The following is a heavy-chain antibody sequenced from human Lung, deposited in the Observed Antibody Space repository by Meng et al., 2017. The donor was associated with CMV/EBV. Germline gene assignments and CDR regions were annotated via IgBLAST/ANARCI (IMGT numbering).Heavy chain of an antibody. V-gene: IGHV7-4-1*01. D-gene: IGHD6-19*01. CDR2: ININTGNP. CDR1: GYTFTSSS. CDR3: ARGNGWRFDY. Sequence: VQLVQSASELKKSGDSVKVSCQAAGYTFTSSSMNWVRHAPGQGLEWMGWININTGNPTYAQGFTGRFVFSLDTSVSTAYLQIDSLKADDTAVYYCARGNGWRFDYWGQGTLVTVSS. J-gene: IGHJ4*02.